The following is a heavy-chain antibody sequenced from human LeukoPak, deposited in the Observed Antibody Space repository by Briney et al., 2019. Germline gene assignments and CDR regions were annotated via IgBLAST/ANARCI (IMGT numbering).Heavy chain of an antibody. V-gene: IGHV1-18*01. CDR1: GYTFTSYA. CDR2: ISAYNGNT. CDR3: ARESGEIGEFDY. Sequence: ASVKVSCKASGYTFTSYAMHWVRQAPGQRLEWMGWISAYNGNTNYAQKLQGRVTMTTDTSTSTAYMELRSLRSDDTAVYYCARESGEIGEFDYWGQGTLVTVSS. J-gene: IGHJ4*02. D-gene: IGHD3-10*01.